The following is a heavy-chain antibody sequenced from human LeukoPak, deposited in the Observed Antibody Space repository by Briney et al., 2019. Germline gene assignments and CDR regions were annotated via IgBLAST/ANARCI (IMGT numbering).Heavy chain of an antibody. D-gene: IGHD5-24*01. Sequence: SVKVSCKASGGTFSSYAISWVQQAPGQGLEWMGRIIPIFGTANYAQKFQGRVTITTDESTSTAYMELSSLRSEDTAVYYCARDRDGYNQFDYWGQGTLVTVSS. CDR3: ARDRDGYNQFDY. V-gene: IGHV1-69*05. CDR1: GGTFSSYA. J-gene: IGHJ4*02. CDR2: IIPIFGTA.